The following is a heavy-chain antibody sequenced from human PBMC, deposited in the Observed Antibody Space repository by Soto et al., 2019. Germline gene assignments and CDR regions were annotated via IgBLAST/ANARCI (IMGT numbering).Heavy chain of an antibody. D-gene: IGHD6-19*01. CDR1: GGSFSGYY. Sequence: SETLSLTCAVYGGSFSGYYWSWIRQPPGKGLEWIGEINHSGSTNYNPSLKSRVTISVDTSKNQFSLKLSSVTAADTAVYYCARVAKQWLVGGGYFQHWGQGTLVTVSS. J-gene: IGHJ1*01. V-gene: IGHV4-34*01. CDR2: INHSGST. CDR3: ARVAKQWLVGGGYFQH.